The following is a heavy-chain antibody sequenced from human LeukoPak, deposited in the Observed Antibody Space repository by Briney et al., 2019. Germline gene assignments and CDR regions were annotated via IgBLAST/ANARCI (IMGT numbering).Heavy chain of an antibody. Sequence: SETLSLTCTVSGGSISSYYWSWIRQPPGKGLEWIGYIYYSGSTNYNPSLKSRVTISVDTSKNQFSLKLSSVTAADTAVYYCAGLIPDDNSSVYLGDWGQGTLVTVSS. J-gene: IGHJ4*02. V-gene: IGHV4-59*01. D-gene: IGHD3-22*01. CDR1: GGSISSYY. CDR3: AGLIPDDNSSVYLGD. CDR2: IYYSGST.